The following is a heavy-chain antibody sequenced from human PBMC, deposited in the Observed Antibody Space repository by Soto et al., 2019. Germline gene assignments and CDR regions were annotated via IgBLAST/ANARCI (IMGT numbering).Heavy chain of an antibody. CDR3: ARGLAALPVFAFDI. J-gene: IGHJ3*02. Sequence: SGPTLVNPTQTLTLTCSFSGFSLSTSGVGVGWIRQPPGKALEWLAHIYWSGDEHYRPSLKSRLSITKDTAKNQVVLTMTNMDPVDTATYYCARGLAALPVFAFDIWGQGTMVTVSS. CDR1: GFSLSTSGVG. V-gene: IGHV2-5*01. D-gene: IGHD6-6*01. CDR2: IYWSGDE.